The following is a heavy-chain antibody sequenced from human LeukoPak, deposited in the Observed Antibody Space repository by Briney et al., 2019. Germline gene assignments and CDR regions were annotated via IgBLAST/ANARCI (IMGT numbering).Heavy chain of an antibody. CDR2: VSSDGSRT. CDR3: ATDGAYGPTH. J-gene: IGHJ4*02. D-gene: IGHD3-16*01. CDR1: GVSFSTTW. V-gene: IGHV3-74*01. Sequence: PGGSLRLSCAASGVSFSTTWMHWVRQAPGKGLMWVSHVSSDGSRTYADSVKGRFTVSRDNNKGMVYLQMSSLRAEDTAVYYCATDGAYGPTHWGQGTLVTVSS.